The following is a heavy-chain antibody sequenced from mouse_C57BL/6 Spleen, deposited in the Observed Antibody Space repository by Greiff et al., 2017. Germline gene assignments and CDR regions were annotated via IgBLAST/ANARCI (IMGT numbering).Heavy chain of an antibody. J-gene: IGHJ2*01. V-gene: IGHV1-81*01. Sequence: QVQLKQSGAELVRPGASVKLSCKASGYTFTSYGISWVKQRTGQGLEWIGEIYPRSGNTYYNEKFKGKATLTGDKSSSTAYMELRSLTSEDSAVYFCARYENGSYVYFDYWGQGTTLTVSS. CDR2: IYPRSGNT. CDR3: ARYENGSYVYFDY. D-gene: IGHD1-1*02. CDR1: GYTFTSYG.